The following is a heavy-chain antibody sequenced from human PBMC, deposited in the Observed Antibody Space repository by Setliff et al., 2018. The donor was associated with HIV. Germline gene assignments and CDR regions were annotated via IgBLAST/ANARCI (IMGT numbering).Heavy chain of an antibody. CDR2: VYYDAST. J-gene: IGHJ4*02. CDR1: GGSISTHY. V-gene: IGHV4-4*08. D-gene: IGHD3-22*01. CDR3: AREDSSYHYFDS. Sequence: PSETLSLTCTVSGGSISTHYWSWIRQPPGKGLEWIGTVYYDASTIYTPSLTSPVTISVDTSKNQFSLKLRSVTAADTAVYWCAREDSSYHYFDSWGQGMLVTVSS.